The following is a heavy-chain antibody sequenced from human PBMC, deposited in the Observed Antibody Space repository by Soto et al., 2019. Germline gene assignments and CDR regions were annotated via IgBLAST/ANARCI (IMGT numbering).Heavy chain of an antibody. CDR2: IIPIFDTS. Sequence: ASVKVSCKASGGTFSSYGINWVRQAPGQGLEWMGGIIPIFDTSNSAQKFQGRVTIIADKSTSTVYMELSSLRSEDTAVYYCARDIKRAAAAGYYYYNAMDVWAQGTTVTVSS. D-gene: IGHD6-13*01. CDR1: GGTFSSYG. V-gene: IGHV1-69*06. J-gene: IGHJ6*02. CDR3: ARDIKRAAAAGYYYYNAMDV.